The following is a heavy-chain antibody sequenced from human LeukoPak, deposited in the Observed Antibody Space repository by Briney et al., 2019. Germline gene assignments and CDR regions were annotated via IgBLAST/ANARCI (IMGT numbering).Heavy chain of an antibody. J-gene: IGHJ6*01. D-gene: IGHD4-17*01. CDR1: DFTFSRYS. V-gene: IGHV3-21*01. Sequence: GSLRLSCAASDFTFSRYSMNWFRQAPGEGLAWVSSISSGGHNIYYADPVKGRFTISRDNAKNSLYLQMNSLRVEDTAVYYCARHGDGFYHGMDVWGQGTTVTVSS. CDR2: ISSGGHNI. CDR3: ARHGDGFYHGMDV.